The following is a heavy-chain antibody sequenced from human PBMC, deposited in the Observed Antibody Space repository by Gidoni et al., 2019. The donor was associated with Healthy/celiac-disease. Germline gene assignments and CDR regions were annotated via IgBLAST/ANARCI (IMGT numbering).Heavy chain of an antibody. D-gene: IGHD6-19*01. V-gene: IGHV3-48*03. CDR1: GFTFSSYE. Sequence: EVQLVESGGGLVQPGGSLRLSCAASGFTFSSYEMNWVRQAPGKGLEWVSYISSSGSTIYYADSVKGRFPISRDNAKNSLYLQMNSLRAEDTAVYYCACLYSSRLNPFFDYWGQGTLVTVSS. CDR2: ISSSGSTI. J-gene: IGHJ4*02. CDR3: ACLYSSRLNPFFDY.